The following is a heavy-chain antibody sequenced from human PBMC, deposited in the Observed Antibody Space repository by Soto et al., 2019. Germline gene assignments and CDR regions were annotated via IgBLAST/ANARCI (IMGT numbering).Heavy chain of an antibody. CDR3: ARVLRKTYSWFDP. Sequence: SETLSVTCTVSGGSIGSYYGSWIRQPPGKGLEWIGYIYYSGSTNYNPSLKSRVTISVDTSKNQFSLKLSSVTAADTAVYYCARVLRKTYSWFDPWGQGTLVTVS. D-gene: IGHD2-15*01. J-gene: IGHJ5*02. CDR1: GGSIGSYY. V-gene: IGHV4-59*01. CDR2: IYYSGST.